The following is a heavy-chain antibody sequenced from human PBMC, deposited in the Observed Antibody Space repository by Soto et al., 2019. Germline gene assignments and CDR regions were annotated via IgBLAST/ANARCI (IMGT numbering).Heavy chain of an antibody. V-gene: IGHV3-30*18. CDR1: GFTFSSYG. CDR3: AKDLLQADAFDI. D-gene: IGHD2-21*01. Sequence: LRLSCAASGFTFSSYGMHWVRQAPGKGLEWVAVISYDGSNKYYADSVKGRFTISRDNSKNTLYLQMNSLRAEDTAVYYCAKDLLQADAFDIWGQGTMVTVSS. CDR2: ISYDGSNK. J-gene: IGHJ3*02.